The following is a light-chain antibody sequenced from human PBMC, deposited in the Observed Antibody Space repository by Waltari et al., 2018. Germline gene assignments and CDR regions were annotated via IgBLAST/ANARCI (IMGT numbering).Light chain of an antibody. J-gene: IGKJ3*01. V-gene: IGKV1-12*01. Sequence: DIQVTQSPSSVSGYVGTRVPITCRASQGISRSLAWYQQKPGKVPNRLIYAASSLQSGVPSRFSGSGSGTDFTLTISSLQPEDSATYYCQQAKSFPLTFGPGSTVDIK. CDR1: QGISRS. CDR2: AAS. CDR3: QQAKSFPLT.